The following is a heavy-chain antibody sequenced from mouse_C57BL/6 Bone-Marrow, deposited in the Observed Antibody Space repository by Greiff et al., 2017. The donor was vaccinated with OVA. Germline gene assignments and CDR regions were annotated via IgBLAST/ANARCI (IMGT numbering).Heavy chain of an antibody. J-gene: IGHJ1*03. D-gene: IGHD2-1*01. CDR3: ARSGYGNWYFDV. Sequence: EVQLQQSGPELVKPGASVKISCKASGYTFTDYYMNWVKQSHGKSLEWIGDINPNNGGTSYNQKFKGKATLTVDKSSSTAYMELRSLTSEDSAVYYCARSGYGNWYFDVWGTGTTVTVSS. CDR2: INPNNGGT. V-gene: IGHV1-26*01. CDR1: GYTFTDYY.